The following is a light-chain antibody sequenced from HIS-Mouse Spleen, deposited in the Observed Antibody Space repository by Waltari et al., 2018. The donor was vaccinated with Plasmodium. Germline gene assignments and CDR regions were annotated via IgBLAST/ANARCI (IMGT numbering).Light chain of an antibody. V-gene: IGLV3-9*01. CDR2: RDS. J-gene: IGLJ3*02. CDR3: QVWDSSTV. Sequence: SYELTQPLSVSVALGQTARITCGGNKIGSKNGHWYQQKPGQAPVRVIYRDSNRPSGSPERFSGANSGNTATLTISRAQAGDEADYYCQVWDSSTVFGGGTKLTVL. CDR1: KIGSKN.